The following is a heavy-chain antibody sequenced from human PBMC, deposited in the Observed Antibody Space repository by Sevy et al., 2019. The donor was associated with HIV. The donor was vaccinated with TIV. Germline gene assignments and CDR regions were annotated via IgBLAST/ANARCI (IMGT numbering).Heavy chain of an antibody. CDR2: FDPEDGET. CDR1: GYTLTELS. CDR3: ATDSPDSDFWSGDDAFDI. D-gene: IGHD3-3*01. V-gene: IGHV1-24*01. J-gene: IGHJ3*02. Sequence: ASVKVSCKVSGYTLTELSMHWVRQAPGKGLEWMGGFDPEDGETIYAQKFRGRVTMTEDTSTDTAYMELSSLRSEDTAVYYCATDSPDSDFWSGDDAFDIWGQGTMVTVSS.